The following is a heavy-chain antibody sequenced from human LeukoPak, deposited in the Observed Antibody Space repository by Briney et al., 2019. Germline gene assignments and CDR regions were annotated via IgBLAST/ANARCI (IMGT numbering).Heavy chain of an antibody. CDR3: AKDTRRFLEWLFFDY. Sequence: GGSLRLSCAASGFTFSSYWMSWVRQAPGKGLEWVSAISGSGGSTYYADSVKGRFTISRDNSKNALYLQMNSLRAEDTAVYYCAKDTRRFLEWLFFDYWGQGTLVTVSS. CDR2: ISGSGGST. J-gene: IGHJ4*02. CDR1: GFTFSSYW. D-gene: IGHD3-3*01. V-gene: IGHV3-23*01.